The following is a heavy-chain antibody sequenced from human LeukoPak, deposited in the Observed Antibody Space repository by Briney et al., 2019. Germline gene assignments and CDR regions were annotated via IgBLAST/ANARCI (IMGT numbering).Heavy chain of an antibody. J-gene: IGHJ5*02. CDR1: GFTFINYA. V-gene: IGHV3-23*01. D-gene: IGHD4-17*01. CDR2: ISGNGVTT. Sequence: PGGSLRLSCGASGFTFINYAMTWVRQAPGKGLEWVSGISGNGVTTYYADSVKGRFTISRDNSRNTLYLQMSSLRAEDTAVYYCAIKSPSTETSPPWGQGTLVTVSS. CDR3: AIKSPSTETSPP.